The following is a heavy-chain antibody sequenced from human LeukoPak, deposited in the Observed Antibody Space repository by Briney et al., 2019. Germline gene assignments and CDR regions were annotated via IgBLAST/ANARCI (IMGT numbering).Heavy chain of an antibody. CDR1: GFTFNTFW. J-gene: IGHJ4*02. V-gene: IGHV3-7*01. CDR2: IHQEGRTK. Sequence: GGSLRLSCAASGFTFNTFWMTWLRQAPGKGLEWVANIHQEGRTKYYADSVKGRFTISRDNANNALNLQINSLRAEDTALYYCARGDGTSSGLYFHYWGQGTRVTVSS. CDR3: ARGDGTSSGLYFHY. D-gene: IGHD6-6*01.